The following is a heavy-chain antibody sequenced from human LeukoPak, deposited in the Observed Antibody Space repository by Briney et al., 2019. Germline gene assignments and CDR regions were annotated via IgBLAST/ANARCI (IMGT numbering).Heavy chain of an antibody. V-gene: IGHV3-23*01. CDR2: ISGSGGST. CDR3: AKFDGPRLLHFDY. D-gene: IGHD2-15*01. J-gene: IGHJ4*02. CDR1: GFTFSTYG. Sequence: GGSLRLSCAASGFTFSTYGMSWVRQAPGKGLEWVSAISGSGGSTYYADSVKGRFTISRDNSKNTLYLQMNSLRAEDTAVYYCAKFDGPRLLHFDYWGQGTLVTVSS.